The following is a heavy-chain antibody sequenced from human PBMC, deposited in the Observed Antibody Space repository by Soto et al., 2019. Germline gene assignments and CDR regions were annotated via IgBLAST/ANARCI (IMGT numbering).Heavy chain of an antibody. D-gene: IGHD3-22*01. V-gene: IGHV4-59*01. CDR2: IYYSGST. CDR1: GGSISSYY. CDR3: ASSPDYYDSSGYYLFYFDY. Sequence: SETLSLTCTASGGSISSYYWSWIRQPPGKGLEWIGYIYYSGSTIYNPSLKSRVTISVDTSKNQFSLKLRSVTAADTAVYYCASSPDYYDSSGYYLFYFDYWGQGTLVTVPS. J-gene: IGHJ4*02.